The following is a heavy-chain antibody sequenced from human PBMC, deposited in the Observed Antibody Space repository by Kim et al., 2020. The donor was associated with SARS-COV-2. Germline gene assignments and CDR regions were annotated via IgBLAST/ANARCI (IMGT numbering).Heavy chain of an antibody. CDR3: ARGALYYFDTTGTFWDN. J-gene: IGHJ4*02. CDR1: GGSLSSGSYY. V-gene: IGHV4-61*01. D-gene: IGHD3-22*01. Sequence: SETLSLTCTVSGGSLSSGSYYWSWIRQPPGKGLEWIGYIYYSGTTKYNPSLKSRVTISVDTSKNQFSLKLSPVTAADTAVYYCARGALYYFDTTGTFWDNWGQGTLDTVSS. CDR2: IYYSGTT.